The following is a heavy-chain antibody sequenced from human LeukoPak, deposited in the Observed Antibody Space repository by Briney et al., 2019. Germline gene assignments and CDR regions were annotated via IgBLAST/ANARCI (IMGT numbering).Heavy chain of an antibody. J-gene: IGHJ4*02. CDR1: GFTFSSYS. CDR2: ISSSSSYI. CDR3: ASNDCSGGSCYGTMIDY. Sequence: PGGSLRLSCAASGFTFSSYSMNWVRQAPGKGLEWVSCISSSSSYIYYADSVKGRFTISRDNAKNSLYLQMNSLRAEDTAVYYCASNDCSGGSCYGTMIDYWGQGTLVTVSS. V-gene: IGHV3-21*01. D-gene: IGHD2-15*01.